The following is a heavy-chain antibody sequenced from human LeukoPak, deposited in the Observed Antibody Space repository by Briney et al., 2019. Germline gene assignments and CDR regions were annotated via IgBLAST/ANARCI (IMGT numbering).Heavy chain of an antibody. Sequence: GASVKVSCKASGGTFSSYAISWVRQAPGQGLEWMGGIIPIFGTANYAQKFQGRATITADESTSTAYMELSSLRSEDTAVYYCARGEGYGYWFDPWGQGTLVTVSS. CDR1: GGTFSSYA. CDR3: ARGEGYGYWFDP. J-gene: IGHJ5*02. D-gene: IGHD5-18*01. CDR2: IIPIFGTA. V-gene: IGHV1-69*13.